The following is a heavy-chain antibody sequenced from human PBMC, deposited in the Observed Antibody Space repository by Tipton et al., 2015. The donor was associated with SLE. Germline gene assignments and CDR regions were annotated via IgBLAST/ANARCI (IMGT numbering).Heavy chain of an antibody. V-gene: IGHV4-59*12. CDR3: ARLLVYDFWSGYPQYYYYYMDV. CDR1: AFTFSSYY. Sequence: LRLSCAASAFTFSSYYWSWIRQPPGKGLEWIGYIYYSGSTNYNPSLKSRVTISVDTSKNQSSLKLSSVTAADTAVYYCARLLVYDFWSGYPQYYYYYMDVWGKGTTVTVSS. CDR2: IYYSGST. J-gene: IGHJ6*03. D-gene: IGHD3-3*01.